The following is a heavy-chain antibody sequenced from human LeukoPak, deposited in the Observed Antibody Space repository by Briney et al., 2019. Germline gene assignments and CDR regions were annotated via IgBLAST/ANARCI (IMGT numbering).Heavy chain of an antibody. CDR2: ISYDGSNK. V-gene: IGHV3-30*18. D-gene: IGHD3-10*01. J-gene: IGHJ4*02. Sequence: PGGSLRLSCAASGFTFSSYGMHWVRQAPGKGLEWVAVISYDGSNKYYADSVKGRFTISRDNSKNTLYLQMNSLRAEDTAVYYCAKERLWFRELSPYFDYWGQGTLVTVSS. CDR1: GFTFSSYG. CDR3: AKERLWFRELSPYFDY.